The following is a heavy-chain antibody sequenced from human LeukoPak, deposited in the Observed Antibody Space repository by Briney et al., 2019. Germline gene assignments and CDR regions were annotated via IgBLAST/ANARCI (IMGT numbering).Heavy chain of an antibody. CDR2: IYYRGRT. D-gene: IGHD6-19*01. Sequence: SETLSLTCTVSGGSISSSSYYWGWIRQPPGKGLEWIGSIYYRGRTYYNPSLKSRVIISVDTSKNQFSLKLSSVTAADTAVYSCSRLTVAGTHFDYWGQGTLVTVSS. J-gene: IGHJ4*02. CDR3: SRLTVAGTHFDY. CDR1: GGSISSSSYY. V-gene: IGHV4-39*01.